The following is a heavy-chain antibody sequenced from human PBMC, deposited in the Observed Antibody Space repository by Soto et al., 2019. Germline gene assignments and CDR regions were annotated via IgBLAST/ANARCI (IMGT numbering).Heavy chain of an antibody. CDR2: IHPSGQPI. V-gene: IGHV3-48*03. CDR1: GFTFSSSE. Sequence: EVRLVESGGGLVQPGGSLRLSCAVSGFTFSSSEMYWVRQAPGKGLEWISYIHPSGQPIFYADSVKGRFTISRDNANNSLFLQMNSLRAEDTAVYYCARRASRWGQGTMVTVSS. D-gene: IGHD1-26*01. J-gene: IGHJ3*01. CDR3: ARRASR.